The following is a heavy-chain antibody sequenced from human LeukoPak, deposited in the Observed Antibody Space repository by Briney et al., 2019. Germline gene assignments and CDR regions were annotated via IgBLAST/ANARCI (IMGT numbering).Heavy chain of an antibody. CDR1: GYGFTSYW. Sequence: RRGESLKISCKGSGYGFTSYWIGRVRQMPGKGLEWMGIIYPGDSDTRYSPSFQGQVTISADESISTAYLQWSSLKASDTAMYYCARRGYSPGPGDYWGQGTLVTVSS. J-gene: IGHJ4*02. CDR2: IYPGDSDT. D-gene: IGHD5-18*01. V-gene: IGHV5-51*01. CDR3: ARRGYSPGPGDY.